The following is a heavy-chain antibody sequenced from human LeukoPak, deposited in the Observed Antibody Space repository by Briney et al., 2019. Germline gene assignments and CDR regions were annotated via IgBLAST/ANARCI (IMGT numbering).Heavy chain of an antibody. Sequence: SQTLSLTCAISGDSVSSNSASWNWIRQSPSRGLEWLGRTYYRSKWYNDYAVSVKSRITINPDTSKNQFSLQLNSVTPEDTAVYHCARDRWELGIRHWFDPWGQGTLVTVSS. CDR2: TYYRSKWYN. CDR1: GDSVSSNSAS. D-gene: IGHD7-27*01. V-gene: IGHV6-1*01. CDR3: ARDRWELGIRHWFDP. J-gene: IGHJ5*02.